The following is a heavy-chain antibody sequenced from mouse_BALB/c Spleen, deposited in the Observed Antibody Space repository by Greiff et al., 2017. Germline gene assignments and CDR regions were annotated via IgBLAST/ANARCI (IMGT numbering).Heavy chain of an antibody. CDR3: ASFGPTRGYYAMDY. V-gene: IGHV5-17*02. CDR2: ISSGSSTI. Sequence: EVQVVESGGGLVQPGGSRKLSCAASGFTFSSFGMHWVRQAPEKGLEWVAYISSGSSTIYYADTVKGRFTISRDNPKNTLFLQMTSLRSEDTAMYYCASFGPTRGYYAMDYWGQGTSVTVSS. CDR1: GFTFSSFG. D-gene: IGHD1-1*01. J-gene: IGHJ4*01.